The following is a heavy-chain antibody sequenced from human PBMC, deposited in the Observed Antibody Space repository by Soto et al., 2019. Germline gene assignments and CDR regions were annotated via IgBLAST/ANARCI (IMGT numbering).Heavy chain of an antibody. J-gene: IGHJ3*02. D-gene: IGHD7-27*01. Sequence: GGSLRLSCAASGFTFSSYSMNWVRQAPGKGLEWVSSISSSSSYICYADSVKGRFTISRDNAKNSLYLQMNSLRAEDTAVYYCARVWATSPYDAFDIWGQGTMVTVSS. CDR3: ARVWATSPYDAFDI. V-gene: IGHV3-21*01. CDR1: GFTFSSYS. CDR2: ISSSSSYI.